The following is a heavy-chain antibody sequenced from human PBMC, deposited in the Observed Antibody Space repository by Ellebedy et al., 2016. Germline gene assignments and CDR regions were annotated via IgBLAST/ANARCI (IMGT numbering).Heavy chain of an antibody. V-gene: IGHV3-15*07. D-gene: IGHD3-10*01. Sequence: GESLKISCVASGFTFGNYWMNWVRQAPGKGLEWVARIKSKVHGGTIDYAAPVIGRFSISRDDSKSTLYLQMNSLETEDTAVYYCCTYTAGSNIYWGQGNLVTVSS. CDR2: IKSKVHGGTI. CDR1: GFTFGNYW. CDR3: CTYTAGSNIY. J-gene: IGHJ4*02.